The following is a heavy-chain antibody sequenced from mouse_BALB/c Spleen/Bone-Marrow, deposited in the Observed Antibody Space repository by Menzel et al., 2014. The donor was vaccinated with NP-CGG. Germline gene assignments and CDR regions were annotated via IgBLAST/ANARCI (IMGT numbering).Heavy chain of an antibody. V-gene: IGHV1-31*01. J-gene: IGHJ2*01. Sequence: QLQQSGPELVKPGASVKISCKASGYSFTGYYMHWVKQSHVKSLEWIGRINPYNGATSYNQNFKDKASLTVDKSSSTAYMELHSLTSEDSAVYYCARAVYYFDYWGQGTTLPVSS. CDR1: GYSFTGYY. CDR3: ARAVYYFDY. CDR2: INPYNGAT.